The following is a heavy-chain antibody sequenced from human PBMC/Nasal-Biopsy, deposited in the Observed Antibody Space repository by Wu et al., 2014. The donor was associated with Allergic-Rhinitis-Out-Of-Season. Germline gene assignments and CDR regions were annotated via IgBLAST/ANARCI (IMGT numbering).Heavy chain of an antibody. Sequence: FSGFSLSTSGMNVGWIRQPPGKALEWLALVYWDDDTRYSPSLESRLTITKDTSKNQVVLTMTNMDPVDTATYYCARRRSTAGGFDYWGQGTLVTVSS. CDR3: ARRRSTAGGFDY. J-gene: IGHJ4*02. CDR1: GFSLSTSGMN. CDR2: VYWDDDT. V-gene: IGHV2-5*02.